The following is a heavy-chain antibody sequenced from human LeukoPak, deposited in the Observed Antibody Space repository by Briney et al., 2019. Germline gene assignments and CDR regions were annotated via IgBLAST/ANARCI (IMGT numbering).Heavy chain of an antibody. CDR1: GYTFAHYG. J-gene: IGHJ4*02. Sequence: APVKVSCTASGYTFAHYGISWVRQAPGKGLEWMGWLIAYNGHTNYAQKFQGRVNMTRDISTGTAYMELKSLGSDDTAVYYCARDRISMVRGISDIWGQGTLITVSS. V-gene: IGHV1-18*01. CDR2: LIAYNGHT. CDR3: ARDRISMVRGISDI. D-gene: IGHD3-10*01.